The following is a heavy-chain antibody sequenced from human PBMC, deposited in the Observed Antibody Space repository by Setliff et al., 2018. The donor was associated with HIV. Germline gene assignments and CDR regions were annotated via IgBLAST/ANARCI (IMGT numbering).Heavy chain of an antibody. CDR1: GGTFSSSA. CDR3: VCRTVVAGKGLPPDS. CDR2: IIPILSMT. V-gene: IGHV1-69*10. D-gene: IGHD6-19*01. Sequence: GASVKVSCKASGGTFSSSAFSWVRQAPGQGVEWMGGIIPILSMTSYAQKFQGRATITADISTSTAYLEQSSLRPEDTALFYCVCRTVVAGKGLPPDSWGQGTLVTVSS. J-gene: IGHJ4*02.